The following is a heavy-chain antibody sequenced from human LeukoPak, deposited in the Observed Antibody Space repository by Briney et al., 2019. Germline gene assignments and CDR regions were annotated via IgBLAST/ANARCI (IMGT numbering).Heavy chain of an antibody. CDR2: IKPIVGRT. D-gene: IGHD6-6*01. CDR3: ARRRVYSSSSGLGYYYMDV. Sequence: ASVKVSCKASGDTFNTYSLNWVRQAPGQGLEWMGIIKPIVGRTNYAQRFQGRITMTRDTSTSTAYMELRSLRFEDTAVYYCARRRVYSSSSGLGYYYMDVWGKGTTVTVSS. J-gene: IGHJ6*03. V-gene: IGHV1-46*02. CDR1: GDTFNTYS.